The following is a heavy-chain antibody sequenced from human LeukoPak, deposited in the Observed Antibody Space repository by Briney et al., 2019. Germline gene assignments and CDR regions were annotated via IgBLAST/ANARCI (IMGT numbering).Heavy chain of an antibody. Sequence: GGSLRLSCAASGFTFSSYAMSWVRQAPGKGLEWVSAIICSGGSTYYADSVKGRFTISRDNSKNTLYLQMNSLRAEDTAVYYCAKDHGDCSSTSCYEYYFDYWGQGTLVTVSS. CDR1: GFTFSSYA. D-gene: IGHD2-2*01. CDR2: IICSGGST. CDR3: AKDHGDCSSTSCYEYYFDY. V-gene: IGHV3-23*01. J-gene: IGHJ4*02.